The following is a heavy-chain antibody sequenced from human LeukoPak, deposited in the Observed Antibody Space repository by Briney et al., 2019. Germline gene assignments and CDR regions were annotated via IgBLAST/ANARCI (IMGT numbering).Heavy chain of an antibody. J-gene: IGHJ4*02. CDR2: INPNSGGT. CDR3: ARGPDAGTLFDY. D-gene: IGHD6-13*01. V-gene: IGHV1-2*02. CDR1: GYTVTGYY. Sequence: ASVKVSCKASGYTVTGYYMHWVRQPHGQGLEWMGWINPNSGGTTYAQNFHGRITMTRDTSIRTAYMELSRLRSDDTAVYYCARGPDAGTLFDYWGEGTLVPVSS.